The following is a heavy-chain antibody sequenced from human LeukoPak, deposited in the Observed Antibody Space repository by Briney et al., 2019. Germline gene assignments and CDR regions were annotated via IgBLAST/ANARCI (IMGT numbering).Heavy chain of an antibody. V-gene: IGHV4-59*01. J-gene: IGHJ5*02. CDR2: IYNSGST. CDR1: GGSISIYY. D-gene: IGHD3-16*01. Sequence: SETLSLTCIVSGGSISIYYWSWIRQPPGKGLEWIGYIYNSGSTDYNPSLKRRVTISADTSKNQFSLKLTSVTAADTAVYYCARDRELGSWGQGILVTVSS. CDR3: ARDRELGS.